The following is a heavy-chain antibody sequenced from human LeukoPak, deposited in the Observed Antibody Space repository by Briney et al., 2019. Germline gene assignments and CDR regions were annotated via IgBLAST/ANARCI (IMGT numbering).Heavy chain of an antibody. D-gene: IGHD2-2*01. V-gene: IGHV4-39*07. CDR1: GGSISSSSYY. CDR3: ARLSVIPPNDAFDL. CDR2: IFYSGNT. J-gene: IGHJ3*01. Sequence: SETLSLTCTVSGGSISSSSYYWGWIRQPPGKGLEWIGSIFYSGNTHYSPSLKSRVTISLDTSKTQFSPRLSSVTAADTAVYYCARLSVIPPNDAFDLWGQGTMVTVSS.